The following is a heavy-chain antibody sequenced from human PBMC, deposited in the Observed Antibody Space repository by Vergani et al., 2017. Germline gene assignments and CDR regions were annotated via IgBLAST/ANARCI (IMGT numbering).Heavy chain of an antibody. Sequence: EVQLVPSGAEVKKPGGSLKISVKGSGYSFTTNWIGWVRKLPGKGREWMGIIYPGDSDTRYSPSFQGQVTISADKSISTAYLQWSSLKASDTAMYYCAISEDYYDSSGRIFQHWGQGTLVTVSS. CDR1: GYSFTTNW. CDR2: IYPGDSDT. V-gene: IGHV5-51*03. J-gene: IGHJ1*01. D-gene: IGHD3-22*01. CDR3: AISEDYYDSSGRIFQH.